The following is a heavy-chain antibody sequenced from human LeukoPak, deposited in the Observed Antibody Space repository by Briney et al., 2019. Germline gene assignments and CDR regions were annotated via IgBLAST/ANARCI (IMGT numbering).Heavy chain of an antibody. CDR1: GGSFSGYY. J-gene: IGHJ4*02. D-gene: IGHD5-24*01. Sequence: PSETPSLTCAVYGGSFSGYYWSWIRQPPGKGLEWIGEINHSGSTNYNPSLKSRVTISVDTSKNQFSLKLSSVTAADTAVYYCARGRDGYNYGIDYWGQGTLVTVSS. V-gene: IGHV4-34*01. CDR3: ARGRDGYNYGIDY. CDR2: INHSGST.